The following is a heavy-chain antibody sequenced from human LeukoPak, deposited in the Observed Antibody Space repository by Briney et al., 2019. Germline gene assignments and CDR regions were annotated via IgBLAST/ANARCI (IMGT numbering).Heavy chain of an antibody. CDR3: ARAPGVTIFGVVTGFDY. V-gene: IGHV1-2*02. CDR1: GYTFTGYY. J-gene: IGHJ4*02. Sequence: ASVKVSCKASGYTFTGYYMHWVRQAPGQGLEWMGWINPNSGGTNYAQKFQGRVTMTRDTSISTAYMELSRLRSDDTAVYYCARAPGVTIFGVVTGFDYWGQGTLVTVSS. CDR2: INPNSGGT. D-gene: IGHD3-3*01.